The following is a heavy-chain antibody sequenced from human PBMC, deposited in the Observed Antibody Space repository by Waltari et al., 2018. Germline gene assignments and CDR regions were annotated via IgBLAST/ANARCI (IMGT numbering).Heavy chain of an antibody. V-gene: IGHV4-38-2*01. J-gene: IGHJ4*02. CDR2: IYHNGKT. D-gene: IGHD7-27*01. CDR3: AAYLPDWGRGRDY. Sequence: QVQLQESGPGLVKPAETLSLTCAVSGHSISSTYYWGWIRQSPGKGLEWIANIYHNGKTYYNPSLKSRVTSSLDTSKNRFSLNLRSVTAADTALYYCAAYLPDWGRGRDYWGQGVLVTVSS. CDR1: GHSISSTYY.